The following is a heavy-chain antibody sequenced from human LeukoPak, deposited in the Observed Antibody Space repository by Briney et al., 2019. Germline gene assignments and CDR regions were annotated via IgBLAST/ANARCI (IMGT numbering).Heavy chain of an antibody. V-gene: IGHV3-20*04. CDR3: ARVLRYCSGGNCYSGGLGYMDV. J-gene: IGHJ6*03. D-gene: IGHD2-15*01. CDR2: INWNGGST. CDR1: GFTFDDYG. Sequence: GGSLRLSCAASGFTFDDYGMTWVRQAPGKVLEWVSGINWNGGSTGYADSVKGRFTISRDNAKNSLYLQMNSLRAEDTAVYYCARVLRYCSGGNCYSGGLGYMDVWGKGTTVTISS.